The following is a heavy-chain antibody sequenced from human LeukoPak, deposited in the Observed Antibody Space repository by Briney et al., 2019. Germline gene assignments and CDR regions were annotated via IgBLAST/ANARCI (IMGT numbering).Heavy chain of an antibody. CDR3: ARGPVIPSSFYHFDY. Sequence: ASVKVSCKASGYTFTSYGISWVRQAPGQGLEWMGWISAYNGNTNYAQKFQGRVTITRNTSISTAYMELSSLRSEDTAVYYCARGPVIPSSFYHFDYWGQGTLVTVSS. CDR2: ISAYNGNT. D-gene: IGHD6-6*01. J-gene: IGHJ4*02. V-gene: IGHV1-18*01. CDR1: GYTFTSYG.